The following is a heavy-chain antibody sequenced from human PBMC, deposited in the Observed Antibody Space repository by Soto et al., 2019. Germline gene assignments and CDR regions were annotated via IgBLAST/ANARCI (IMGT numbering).Heavy chain of an antibody. CDR2: ITSDTKTI. CDR1: GFKFSIYS. Sequence: EVQLVESGGALVQPGGSLRLSCVASGFKFSIYSMNWIRQAPGKGLEWSAYITSDTKTIKYADSVKGRFTISRDNAKNSVYLQMNSLSDVDTAVYYCARSVEGHFDYWGQGAVVTVSS. CDR3: ARSVEGHFDY. D-gene: IGHD6-19*01. V-gene: IGHV3-48*02. J-gene: IGHJ4*02.